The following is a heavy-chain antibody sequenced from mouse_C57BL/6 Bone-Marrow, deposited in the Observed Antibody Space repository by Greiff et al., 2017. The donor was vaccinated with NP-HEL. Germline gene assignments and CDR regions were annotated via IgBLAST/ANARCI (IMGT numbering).Heavy chain of an antibody. CDR3: ASLGRGFAY. V-gene: IGHV5-12*01. Sequence: EVQGVESGGGLVQPGGSLKLSCAASGFTFSDYYMYWVRQTPEKRLEWVAYISNGGGSTYYPDTVKGRFTISRDNAKNTLYLQMSRLKSEDTAMYYCASLGRGFAYWGQGTLVTVSA. CDR2: ISNGGGST. D-gene: IGHD4-1*01. CDR1: GFTFSDYY. J-gene: IGHJ3*01.